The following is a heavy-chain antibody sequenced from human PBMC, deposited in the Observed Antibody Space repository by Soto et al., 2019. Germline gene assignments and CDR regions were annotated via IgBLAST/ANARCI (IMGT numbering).Heavy chain of an antibody. CDR2: INSNSGGT. J-gene: IGHJ4*02. Sequence: GASVKVSCKASGYNFIGYFIHWVRQAPGQGPEWMGWINSNSGGTMYAEKFQGRVTMTRDASIRVVYLELSGLTPDDTAVYYCARDTPPLHSQSFDHWGQGALVTVSS. CDR3: ARDTPPLHSQSFDH. CDR1: GYNFIGYF. V-gene: IGHV1-2*02. D-gene: IGHD2-15*01.